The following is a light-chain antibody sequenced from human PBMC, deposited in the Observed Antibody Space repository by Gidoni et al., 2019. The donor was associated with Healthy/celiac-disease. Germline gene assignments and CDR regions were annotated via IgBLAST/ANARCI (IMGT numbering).Light chain of an antibody. V-gene: IGKV4-1*01. CDR1: QSVLYSSNNKNY. CDR2: WAS. Sequence: DIVMTQSPDSLAVSLGERATINCKSSQSVLYSSNNKNYLAWYQQKPGQPPNLLIFWASTRESGVPDRFSGSGSGTDYTLPISSMQAEDVAVYYCQQYYSTPLFTFGPGTKVDIK. J-gene: IGKJ3*01. CDR3: QQYYSTPLFT.